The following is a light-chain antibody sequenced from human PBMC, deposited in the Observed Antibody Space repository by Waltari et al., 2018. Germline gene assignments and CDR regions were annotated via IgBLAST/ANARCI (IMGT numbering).Light chain of an antibody. CDR3: AGWDDTLNGPL. V-gene: IGLV1-44*01. J-gene: IGLJ1*01. Sequence: QSVLTQPPSASGTPGQRVTISCSAGTPNIGSNAARWYQQLPGAAPKVLIHRNNQRPSGVPDRFSGSKSGTSASLAISGLQSEDEADYYCAGWDDTLNGPLFGTGTKVTVL. CDR1: TPNIGSNA. CDR2: RNN.